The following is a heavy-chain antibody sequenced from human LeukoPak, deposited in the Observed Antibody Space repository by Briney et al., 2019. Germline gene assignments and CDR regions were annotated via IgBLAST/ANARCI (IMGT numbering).Heavy chain of an antibody. D-gene: IGHD3-22*01. J-gene: IGHJ4*02. Sequence: GASVKVSCKASGYTFTNNYLHWVRQAPGQGLEWMGIINPSGGSTSYAQKFQGRVTMTRDTSTSTVYMELSSLRSEDTAVYYCASEISVDSSGYYNYFDYWGQGTLVTVSS. CDR3: ASEISVDSSGYYNYFDY. V-gene: IGHV1-46*01. CDR1: GYTFTNNY. CDR2: INPSGGST.